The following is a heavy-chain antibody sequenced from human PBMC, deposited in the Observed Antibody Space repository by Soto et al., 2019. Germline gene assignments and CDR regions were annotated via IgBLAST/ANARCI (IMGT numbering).Heavy chain of an antibody. V-gene: IGHV3-33*01. CDR3: AGDDEYSGNGMDV. CDR1: GFTFSNYG. Sequence: QVQLVESGGGVVQPGRSLRLSCAASGFTFSNYGMHWVRQAPGKGLEWVAVILNDGSNRYHADSVKNRFTISRDNSKNKLDLQMNSVRDEDTAVYDCAGDDEYSGNGMDVWGEGTTVTVSP. J-gene: IGHJ6*04. CDR2: ILNDGSNR. D-gene: IGHD3-10*01.